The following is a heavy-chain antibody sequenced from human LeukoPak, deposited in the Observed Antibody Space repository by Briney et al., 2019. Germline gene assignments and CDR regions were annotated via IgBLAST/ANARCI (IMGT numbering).Heavy chain of an antibody. J-gene: IGHJ6*03. CDR1: GYTLTSYG. Sequence: ASVKVSCKASGYTLTSYGISWVRQAPGQGLEWMGWISAYNGNTNYAQKLQGRVTMTTDTSTSTAYMELRSLRSDDTAVYYCARAQSYNFYYYYYMDVWGKGTTVTISS. CDR3: ARAQSYNFYYYYYMDV. D-gene: IGHD3-10*01. V-gene: IGHV1-18*01. CDR2: ISAYNGNT.